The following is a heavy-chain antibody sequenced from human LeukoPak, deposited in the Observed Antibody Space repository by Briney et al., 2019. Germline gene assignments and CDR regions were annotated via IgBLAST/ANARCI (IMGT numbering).Heavy chain of an antibody. D-gene: IGHD3-10*01. V-gene: IGHV1-46*01. J-gene: IGHJ4*02. CDR1: GYTFIHYW. Sequence: ASVKVSCKASGYTFIHYWMHWVRQVRGQGLEWMGFIDGETGNTRYAQNFRGRITMTRDTSTGTVFMDLSSLRLDDTAVYYCARDPGGNHFGPGTYFAYWGQGSLVTVSS. CDR3: ARDPGGNHFGPGTYFAY. CDR2: IDGETGNT.